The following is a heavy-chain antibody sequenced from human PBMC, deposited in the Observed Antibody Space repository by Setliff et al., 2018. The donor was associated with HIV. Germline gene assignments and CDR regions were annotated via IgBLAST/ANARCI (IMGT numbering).Heavy chain of an antibody. Sequence: ASVKVSCKASGYTFTSYDISWVRQAPGQGLEWMGWMSTYKGNTNDAQKVQGRVTMTTDTSTSTAYMELRSLRSDDTAVYYCARSEGQWLRPEGALCDYWGQGTLVTVSS. D-gene: IGHD5-12*01. CDR3: ARSEGQWLRPEGALCDY. J-gene: IGHJ4*02. CDR2: MSTYKGNT. CDR1: GYTFTSYD. V-gene: IGHV1-18*01.